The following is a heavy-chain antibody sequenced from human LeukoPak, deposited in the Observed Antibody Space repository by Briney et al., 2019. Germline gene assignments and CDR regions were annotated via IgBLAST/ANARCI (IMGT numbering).Heavy chain of an antibody. V-gene: IGHV4-61*02. J-gene: IGHJ4*02. Sequence: SETLSLTCTASGGSISSGSYYWSWIRQPAGKGLEWIGRIYTSGSTNYNPSLKSRVTISVDTSKNQFSLKLSSVTAADTAVYYCARDRYYDPYFDYWGQGTLVTVSS. D-gene: IGHD3-22*01. CDR2: IYTSGST. CDR3: ARDRYYDPYFDY. CDR1: GGSISSGSYY.